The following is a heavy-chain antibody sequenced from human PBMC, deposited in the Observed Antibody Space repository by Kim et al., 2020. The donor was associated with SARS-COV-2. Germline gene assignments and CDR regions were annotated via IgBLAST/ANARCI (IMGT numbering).Heavy chain of an antibody. CDR2: IKQDGSDK. CDR1: GFTFSRYW. V-gene: IGHV3-7*01. CDR3: GRDGGSGYGGDAYDI. Sequence: GGSLRLSCVASGFTFSRYWMSWLRQAPGKGLEWVANIKQDGSDKNYVDSLKGRFTISRDNAKNSLYLEMNSLRPEDTAVYYCGRDGGSGYGGDAYDIWGQGTMVTVSS. J-gene: IGHJ3*02. D-gene: IGHD3-9*01.